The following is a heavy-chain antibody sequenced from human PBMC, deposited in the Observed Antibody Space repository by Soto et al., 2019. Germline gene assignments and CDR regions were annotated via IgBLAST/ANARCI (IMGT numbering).Heavy chain of an antibody. J-gene: IGHJ4*02. D-gene: IGHD3-22*01. CDR3: ARGGSDSSGYYYAFDY. CDR2: INSDGSST. Sequence: PGGSLRLSCAASGFTFSSYWMHWVRQAPGKGLVWVSRINSDGSSTSYADSVKGRFTISRDNAKNTLYLQMNSLRAEDTAVYYCARGGSDSSGYYYAFDYWGQGTLVTVSS. CDR1: GFTFSSYW. V-gene: IGHV3-74*01.